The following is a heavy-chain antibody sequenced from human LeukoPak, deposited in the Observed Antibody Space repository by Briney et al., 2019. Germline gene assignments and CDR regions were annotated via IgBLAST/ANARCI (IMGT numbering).Heavy chain of an antibody. CDR1: GGSIRSNYY. CDR3: AGLLGYCSGNRCPSSANYYYYMDV. Sequence: PSETLSLTCTVSGGSIRSNYYWGWIRPPPGKGLEWIGSIYYSGNSYYNPSLKSRVTMSIDTSKNQFSLKVNSVTAADTAVYYCAGLLGYCSGNRCPSSANYYYYMDVWGKGTTVTVSS. CDR2: IYYSGNS. V-gene: IGHV4-39*07. D-gene: IGHD2-15*01. J-gene: IGHJ6*03.